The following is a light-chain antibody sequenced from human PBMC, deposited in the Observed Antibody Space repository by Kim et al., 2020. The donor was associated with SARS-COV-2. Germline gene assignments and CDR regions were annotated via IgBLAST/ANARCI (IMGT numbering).Light chain of an antibody. CDR3: QHYVRFPFT. CDR2: LAS. Sequence: SASVGDRVTITCRASQGINTYWAWYQQRPGKAPKLLIYLASTLESGVPPRFSGSGFGTEFTLTINSLQPDDFATYYCQHYVRFPFTFGQGTKLEI. CDR1: QGINTY. J-gene: IGKJ2*01. V-gene: IGKV1-5*03.